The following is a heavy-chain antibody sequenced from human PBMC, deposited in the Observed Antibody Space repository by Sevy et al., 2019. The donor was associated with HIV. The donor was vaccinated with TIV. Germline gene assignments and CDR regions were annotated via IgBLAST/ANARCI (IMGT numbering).Heavy chain of an antibody. Sequence: GGSLRLSCAGSGFDVSNNYMSWVRQAPGKGLEWVSIIYSSGTTYYADSVKGRFTISRDKSKNTVYLQMSSLRADDTAFYHCARDYSRRTGSFEPWGQGTLVTVSS. CDR2: IYSSGTT. D-gene: IGHD6-13*01. CDR3: ARDYSRRTGSFEP. V-gene: IGHV3-53*01. J-gene: IGHJ5*02. CDR1: GFDVSNNY.